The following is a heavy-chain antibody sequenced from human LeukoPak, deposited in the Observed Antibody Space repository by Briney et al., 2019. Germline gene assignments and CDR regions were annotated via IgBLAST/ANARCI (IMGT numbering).Heavy chain of an antibody. D-gene: IGHD4-17*01. Sequence: GGSLRLSCAASGFTVSSNYIIWVRQAPGKGLEWVSVIYSGGSTYYADSVKGRFIISRDNSKNTLYLQMNSLRAEDTAVYYCARGIGDRGNDYWGQGTLVTVSS. J-gene: IGHJ4*02. CDR1: GFTVSSNY. CDR3: ARGIGDRGNDY. CDR2: IYSGGST. V-gene: IGHV3-66*01.